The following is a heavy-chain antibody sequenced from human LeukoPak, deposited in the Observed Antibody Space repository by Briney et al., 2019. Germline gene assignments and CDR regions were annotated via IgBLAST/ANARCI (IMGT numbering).Heavy chain of an antibody. J-gene: IGHJ6*03. D-gene: IGHD6-19*01. Sequence: PSETLSLTCTVSGGSISSSSYYWGWIRQPPGKGLEWIGSIYYSGSTYYNPSLKSRVTIPVDTSKNQFSLKLSSVTAADTAVYYCASSSGNDYYMDVWGKGTTVTVSS. CDR1: GGSISSSSYY. CDR3: ASSSGNDYYMDV. CDR2: IYYSGST. V-gene: IGHV4-39*07.